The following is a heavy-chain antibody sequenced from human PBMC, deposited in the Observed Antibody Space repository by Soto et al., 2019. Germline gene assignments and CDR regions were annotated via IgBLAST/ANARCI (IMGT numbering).Heavy chain of an antibody. Sequence: SVKVSCKASGGTFSSYAISWVRQAPGQGLEWMGGIIPIFGTANYAQKFQGRVTITADKSTSTAYMELSSLRSEDTAVYYCARGKGFDYWYYFDYWGQGTLVTVSS. CDR2: IIPIFGTA. J-gene: IGHJ4*02. CDR1: GGTFSSYA. D-gene: IGHD2-8*02. V-gene: IGHV1-69*06. CDR3: ARGKGFDYWYYFDY.